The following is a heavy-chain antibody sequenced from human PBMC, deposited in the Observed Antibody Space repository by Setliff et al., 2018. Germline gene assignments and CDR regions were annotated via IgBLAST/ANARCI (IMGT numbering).Heavy chain of an antibody. D-gene: IGHD1-26*01. V-gene: IGHV1-69*16. Sequence: GASVKVSCKASGGTLTTFTTYSLIWVRQAPGQGLEWMGGIIPFTGTTNYAQRFQGRITISTDESSSTVYMEMSRLKSEDTAVYYCARGSIVGPTRGDFDFWGLGTLVTVSS. CDR3: ARGSIVGPTRGDFDF. J-gene: IGHJ4*02. CDR2: IIPFTGTT. CDR1: GGTLTTFTTYS.